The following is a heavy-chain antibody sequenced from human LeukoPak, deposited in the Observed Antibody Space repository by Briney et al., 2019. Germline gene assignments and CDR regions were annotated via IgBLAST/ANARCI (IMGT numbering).Heavy chain of an antibody. CDR1: GFTFSSYA. D-gene: IGHD3-10*01. V-gene: IGHV3-23*01. J-gene: IGHJ6*03. CDR2: IGGSGGST. Sequence: PGGSLRLSCAASGFTFSSYAMSWVRQAPGKGLEWVSAIGGSGGSTYYADSVKGRFTISRENSKNTLYLQMNSLRAEETAVYYCAKDAGSDYYYYMDVWGKGTTVTVSS. CDR3: AKDAGSDYYYYMDV.